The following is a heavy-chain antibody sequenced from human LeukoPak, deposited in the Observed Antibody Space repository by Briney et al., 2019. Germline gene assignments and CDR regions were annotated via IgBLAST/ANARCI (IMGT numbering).Heavy chain of an antibody. CDR3: ARVGGVAPKGPYDY. J-gene: IGHJ4*02. D-gene: IGHD3-16*01. V-gene: IGHV4-34*01. CDR2: INHSGST. Sequence: SETLSLTCAVYGGSFSDYYWSWIRQPPGKGLEWIGEINHSGSTNYNPSLKSRVTISVDRSKNQFSLKLSSVTAADTAVYYCARVGGVAPKGPYDYWGQGTLVTVSS. CDR1: GGSFSDYY.